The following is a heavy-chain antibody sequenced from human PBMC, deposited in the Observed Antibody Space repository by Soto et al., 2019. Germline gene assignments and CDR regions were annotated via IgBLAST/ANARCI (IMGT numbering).Heavy chain of an antibody. Sequence: ASVKVSCKASGYTFTSYAMHWVRQAPGQRLEWMGWINAGNGNTKYSQKLQGRVTITRDTSASTAYMELSSLRSEDTAVYYCARDGGTMMAPDYWGQGTLVTVSS. CDR1: GYTFTSYA. CDR2: INAGNGNT. V-gene: IGHV1-3*01. J-gene: IGHJ4*02. D-gene: IGHD3-22*01. CDR3: ARDGGTMMAPDY.